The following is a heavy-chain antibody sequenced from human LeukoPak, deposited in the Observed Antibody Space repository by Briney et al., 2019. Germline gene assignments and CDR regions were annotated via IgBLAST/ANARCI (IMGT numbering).Heavy chain of an antibody. V-gene: IGHV5-51*01. Sequence: GESLKISCKGSGYSFTSYWIGWVRQMPGKGLEWMGIIYPGDSDTRYSPSFQGQVTISADKSISTAYLQWSSLKASDTAMYYCARKRFGSGSSIRTFYFDYWGQGTLVTVSS. CDR1: GYSFTSYW. CDR3: ARKRFGSGSSIRTFYFDY. D-gene: IGHD3-10*01. J-gene: IGHJ4*02. CDR2: IYPGDSDT.